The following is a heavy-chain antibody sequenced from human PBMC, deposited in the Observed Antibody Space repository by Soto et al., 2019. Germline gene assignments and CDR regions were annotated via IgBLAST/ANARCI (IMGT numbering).Heavy chain of an antibody. CDR3: GRGGSDSPMAPGY. Sequence: GGSLRLSCAASGFTFSDSYMSWIRQAPGKGLEWISYITFSGNTVYYADSVKGRFTISRDNAKNTLYLQMNSLRAEDTAVFYCGRGGSDSPMAPGYWGQGTLVTVSS. CDR1: GFTFSDSY. CDR2: ITFSGNTV. V-gene: IGHV3-11*04. J-gene: IGHJ4*02. D-gene: IGHD5-18*01.